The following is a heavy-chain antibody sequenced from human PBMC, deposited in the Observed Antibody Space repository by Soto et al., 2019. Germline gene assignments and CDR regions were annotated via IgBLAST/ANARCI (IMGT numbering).Heavy chain of an antibody. D-gene: IGHD3-10*01. J-gene: IGHJ4*02. CDR2: IYYSGST. V-gene: IGHV4-39*01. CDR3: ARHLLWFGDRSARGYFVY. CDR1: GGSISRSSYY. Sequence: SETLSRTCTVSGGSISRSSYYWGWIRQPPGKGLEWIGSIYYSGSTYYNPSLKSRVTISVDTSKNQFSLKLSSVTAADTAVYYCARHLLWFGDRSARGYFVYWGQGTLVTISS.